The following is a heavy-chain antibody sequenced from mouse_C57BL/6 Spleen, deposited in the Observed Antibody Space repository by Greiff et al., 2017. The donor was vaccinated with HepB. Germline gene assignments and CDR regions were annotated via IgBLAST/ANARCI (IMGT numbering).Heavy chain of an antibody. J-gene: IGHJ2*01. CDR3: ARRLLQDFDY. D-gene: IGHD1-1*01. CDR1: GYSITSGYY. CDR2: ISYDGSN. V-gene: IGHV3-6*01. Sequence: DVQLQESGPGLVKPSQSLSLTCSVTGYSITSGYYWNWIRQFPGNKLEWMGYISYDGSNNYNPSLKNRISITRDTSKNQFFLKLNSVTTEDTATYYCARRLLQDFDYWGQGTTLTVSS.